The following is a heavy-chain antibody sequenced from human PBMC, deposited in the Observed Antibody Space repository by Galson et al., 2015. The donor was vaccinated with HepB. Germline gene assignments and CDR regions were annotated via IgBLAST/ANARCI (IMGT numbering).Heavy chain of an antibody. CDR1: GFTFSYYA. CDR2: ISYDGNNK. J-gene: IGHJ1*01. V-gene: IGHV3-30-3*01. Sequence: SLRLSCAASGFTFSYYAMHWVRQAPGKGLEWVAVISYDGNNKYYADSVKGRFTISRDNSKNTLYLQMNSLRAEDTAVYYCARDKWQQLTKLAEYFQHWGQGTLVTVSS. D-gene: IGHD6-13*01. CDR3: ARDKWQQLTKLAEYFQH.